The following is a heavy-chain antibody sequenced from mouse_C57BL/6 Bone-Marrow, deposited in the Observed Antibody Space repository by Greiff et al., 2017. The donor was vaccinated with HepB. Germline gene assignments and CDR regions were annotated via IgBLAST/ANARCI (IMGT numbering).Heavy chain of an antibody. V-gene: IGHV2-2*01. D-gene: IGHD1-1*01. J-gene: IGHJ1*03. CDR1: GFSLTSYG. CDR3: ARKDYGSSYWYFDV. CDR2: IWSGGST. Sequence: VQLVESGPGLVQPSQSLSITCTVSGFSLTSYGVHWVRQSPGKGLEWLGVIWSGGSTDYNAAFISRLSISKDNSKSQVFFKMNSLQADDTAIYYCARKDYGSSYWYFDVWGTGTTVTVSS.